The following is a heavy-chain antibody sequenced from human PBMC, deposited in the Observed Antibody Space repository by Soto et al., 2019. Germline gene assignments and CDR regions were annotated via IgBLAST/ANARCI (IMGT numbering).Heavy chain of an antibody. V-gene: IGHV3-11*01. Sequence: QVQLVESGGGLVKPGGSLRLSCAASGFTFSDYYMSWIRQAPGKGLEWVSYISSSGSTMYYADSVKGRFTISRDNAKNSLYLQMNSLRAEDTAVYYCAAEYQLLYLYYYYGMDVWGQGTTVTVSS. CDR2: ISSSGSTM. CDR1: GFTFSDYY. CDR3: AAEYQLLYLYYYYGMDV. J-gene: IGHJ6*02. D-gene: IGHD2-2*02.